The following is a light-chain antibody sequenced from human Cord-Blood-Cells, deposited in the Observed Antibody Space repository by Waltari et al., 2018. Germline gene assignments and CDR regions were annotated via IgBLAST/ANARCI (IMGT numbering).Light chain of an antibody. J-gene: IGLJ2*01. V-gene: IGLV1-51*02. Sequence: QSVLTQPPSVSAAPGQKVTISCSGSSSNIGNNSLSWYQQPPGTAPKLLIYENNKRPSGIPDRFSGSKSGTSATLGITGLQTGDEADYYCGTWDSSLSAVVFGGGTKLTVL. CDR3: GTWDSSLSAVV. CDR2: ENN. CDR1: SSNIGNNS.